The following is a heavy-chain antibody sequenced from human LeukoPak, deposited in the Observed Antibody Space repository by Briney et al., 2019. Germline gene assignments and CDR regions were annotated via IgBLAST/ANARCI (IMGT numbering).Heavy chain of an antibody. CDR3: TTAGYSSGHPAAESDY. CDR1: GFTFSNAW. J-gene: IGHJ4*02. Sequence: GGSLRLSCAAPGFTFSNAWMSWVRQAPGKGLEWVGRIKSKTDGGTTDYAAPVKGRFTISRDDSKNTLYLQMNSLKTEDTAVYYCTTAGYSSGHPAAESDYWGQGTLVTVSS. CDR2: IKSKTDGGTT. V-gene: IGHV3-15*01. D-gene: IGHD6-19*01.